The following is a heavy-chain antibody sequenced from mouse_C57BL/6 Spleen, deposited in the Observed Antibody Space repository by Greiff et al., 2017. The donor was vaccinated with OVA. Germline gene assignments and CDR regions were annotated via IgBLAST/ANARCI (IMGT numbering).Heavy chain of an antibody. CDR2: IDPSDSYT. CDR3: ARWTVEGDY. Sequence: QVQLQQPGAELVMPGASVKLSCKASGYTFTSYWMHWVKQRPGQGLEWIGEIDPSDSYTNYNQKFKGKSTLTVDKSSSTAYLQLSSLTSEDSAVYYCARWTVEGDYWGQGTTLTVSS. J-gene: IGHJ2*01. V-gene: IGHV1-69*01. D-gene: IGHD1-1*01. CDR1: GYTFTSYW.